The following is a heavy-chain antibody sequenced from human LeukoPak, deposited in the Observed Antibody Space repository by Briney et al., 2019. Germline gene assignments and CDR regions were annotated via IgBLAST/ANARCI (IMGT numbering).Heavy chain of an antibody. CDR1: GGCISRYY. D-gene: IGHD2-21*02. CDR3: ARDGLFCGGDCYSYSAAFDI. CDR2: IYTSGST. J-gene: IGHJ3*02. Sequence: SETLSLTCTVSGGCISRYYWSWIRQPAGKGLEWIGRIYTSGSTNYNPSLKSRVAMSVDTSKNQFSLKLSSVTAADAAVYYCARDGLFCGGDCYSYSAAFDIWGQGTMVTVSS. V-gene: IGHV4-4*07.